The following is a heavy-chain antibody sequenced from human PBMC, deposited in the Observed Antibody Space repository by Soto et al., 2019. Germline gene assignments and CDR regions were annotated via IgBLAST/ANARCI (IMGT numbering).Heavy chain of an antibody. V-gene: IGHV1-18*01. CDR1: GYTFTSYG. CDR3: ASSLPTNTSMVTSLY. D-gene: IGHD5-18*01. J-gene: IGHJ4*02. CDR2: ISAYNGNT. Sequence: ASVKVSCKASGYTFTSYGISWVRQAPGQGLEWMGWISAYNGNTNYAQKLQGRVTMTTDTSTSTAYMELRSLRSDDTAVYYCASSLPTNTSMVTSLYWGLGTLVTVSS.